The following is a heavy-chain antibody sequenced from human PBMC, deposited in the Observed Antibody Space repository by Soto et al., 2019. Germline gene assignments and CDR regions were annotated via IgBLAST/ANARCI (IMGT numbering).Heavy chain of an antibody. CDR1: GFTFSSYA. V-gene: IGHV3-23*01. D-gene: IGHD6-19*01. CDR3: TKDFEGKAVYNWFDP. CDR2: ISGSGDST. J-gene: IGHJ5*02. Sequence: EVQLLESGGGLVQPGGSLRLSCAASGFTFSSYAMSWVRQAPGKGLEWVSAISGSGDSTYYADSVKGRFTISRDNSKNTRYLQMNILRTEHTAVYYCTKDFEGKAVYNWFDPWGQGTLVTVSS.